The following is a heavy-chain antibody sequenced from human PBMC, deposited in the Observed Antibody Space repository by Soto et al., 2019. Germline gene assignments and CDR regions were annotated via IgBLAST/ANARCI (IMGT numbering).Heavy chain of an antibody. V-gene: IGHV3-30-3*01. CDR3: AAEGLLRYFDL. J-gene: IGHJ4*02. CDR1: GFTFQRFT. Sequence: QVQLVETGGGVVQPGTSLRLSCTASGFTFQRFTMHWVRQAPGKGLEWVAAVSYDGSHQFYVDSVKGRFTISRDNSNNTLNMQMNGLRGDDTAVYFCAAEGLLRYFDLWGQGTLVTVSS. CDR2: VSYDGSHQ. D-gene: IGHD3-22*01.